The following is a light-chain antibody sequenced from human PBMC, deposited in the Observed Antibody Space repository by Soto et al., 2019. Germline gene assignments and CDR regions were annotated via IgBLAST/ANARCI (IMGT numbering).Light chain of an antibody. Sequence: DNQMTQSPSSLSASVGDRVTITCRASQGIGNDAGWYQQKPGKPPKRLIYATSILQSGIPSRFSGGGSGTEFTLTISNLQPEDFAIYYCVQHNSYPRTFGQGTRVEMK. CDR2: ATS. CDR1: QGIGND. J-gene: IGKJ1*01. V-gene: IGKV1-17*02. CDR3: VQHNSYPRT.